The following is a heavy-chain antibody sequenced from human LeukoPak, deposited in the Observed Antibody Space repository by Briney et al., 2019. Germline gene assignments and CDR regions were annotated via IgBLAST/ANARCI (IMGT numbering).Heavy chain of an antibody. Sequence: KSGGSLRLSCAASGFTFDDYAMHWVRQAPGKGLEWVSGISWNSGSIGYADSVKGRFTISRDNAKNSLYLQMNSLRAEDTALYYCAKTEMFDYWGQGTLVTVSS. CDR2: ISWNSGSI. CDR3: AKTEMFDY. CDR1: GFTFDDYA. J-gene: IGHJ4*02. V-gene: IGHV3-9*01.